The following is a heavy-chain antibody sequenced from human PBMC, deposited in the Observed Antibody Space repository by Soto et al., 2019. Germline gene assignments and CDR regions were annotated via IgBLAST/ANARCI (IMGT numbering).Heavy chain of an antibody. CDR2: IIPIFGTA. CDR3: ARGRGLEMATIIHYYYGMDV. D-gene: IGHD5-12*01. Sequence: GASVKVSCKASGGTFSSYAISWVRQAPGQGLEWMGGIIPIFGTANYAQKFQGRVTITADESTSTAYMELSSLRSEDTAVYYCARGRGLEMATIIHYYYGMDVWGQGTTVTVSS. J-gene: IGHJ6*02. CDR1: GGTFSSYA. V-gene: IGHV1-69*13.